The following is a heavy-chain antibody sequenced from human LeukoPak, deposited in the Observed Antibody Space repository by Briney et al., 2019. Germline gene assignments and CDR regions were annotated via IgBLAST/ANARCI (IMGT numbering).Heavy chain of an antibody. J-gene: IGHJ6*02. CDR2: ISVTGSTI. CDR1: GFIFSNYE. D-gene: IGHD2-21*02. CDR3: ARDDSGGAFCGGDCYFPPRVEYYYGMDV. V-gene: IGHV3-48*03. Sequence: GGSLRLSCAASGFIFSNYEMNWVRQGPGKGLEWVSYISVTGSTIYYADSVKGRFTISRDNAKNSLYLQVNSLRAEDTAVYYCARDDSGGAFCGGDCYFPPRVEYYYGMDVWGQGTTVTVSS.